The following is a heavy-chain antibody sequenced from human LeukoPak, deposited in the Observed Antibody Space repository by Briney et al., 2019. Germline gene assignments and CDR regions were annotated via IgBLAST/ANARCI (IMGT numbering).Heavy chain of an antibody. Sequence: GALRLSCAASGFPFSSHAMSWARQPPGKGLEWVAAISNGKTYYADSVRGRFAISRDDSTNTVYLHMNSLRDEDTALYHCVREAGYCAPVCVKTNWFDPWGQGTLVTVSS. CDR1: GFPFSSHA. D-gene: IGHD2-15*01. CDR3: VREAGYCAPVCVKTNWFDP. V-gene: IGHV3-23*01. CDR2: ISNGKT. J-gene: IGHJ5*02.